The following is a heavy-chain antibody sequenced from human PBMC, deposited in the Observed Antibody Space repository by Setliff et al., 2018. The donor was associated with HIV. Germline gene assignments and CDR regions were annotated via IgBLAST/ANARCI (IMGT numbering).Heavy chain of an antibody. CDR1: GDNFHSNA. J-gene: IGHJ6*03. CDR2: IIPALGEP. V-gene: IGHV1-69*11. Sequence: GASVKVSCKTSGDNFHSNAINWVRQAPGQGLEWMGSIIPALGEPHYAKRFQGGLTITTDESTTTGYMELNSLTYEDTAAYYCARGRNYDSSGYGDYYYYMDVWGKGTTVTV. CDR3: ARGRNYDSSGYGDYYYYMDV. D-gene: IGHD3-22*01.